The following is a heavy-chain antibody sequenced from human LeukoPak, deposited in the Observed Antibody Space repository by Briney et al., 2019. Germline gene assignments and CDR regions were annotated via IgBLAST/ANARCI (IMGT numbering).Heavy chain of an antibody. J-gene: IGHJ4*02. Sequence: PGGSLRPSCATSGFTFSTHGMHWVRQAPGKGLEWVAVMSSDGNAMFYADSVKGRFTISRDNSKNTLYLQMNSLRAEDTAVYYCVRESEYYFDHSASFDYWGQGTLVTVSS. V-gene: IGHV3-30*19. D-gene: IGHD3-22*01. CDR2: MSSDGNAM. CDR3: VRESEYYFDHSASFDY. CDR1: GFTFSTHG.